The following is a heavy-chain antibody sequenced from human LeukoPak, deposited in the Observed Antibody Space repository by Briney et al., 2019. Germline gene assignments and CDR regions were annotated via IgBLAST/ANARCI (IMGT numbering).Heavy chain of an antibody. J-gene: IGHJ4*02. CDR3: AMICSTTDCLISA. V-gene: IGHV3-74*01. CDR1: GFTFSRYW. Sequence: GGSLRLSCAASGFTFSRYWMHWVRQAPGKGLVWVSRINSDGSYTSYADFVKGRFTISRDNAKNTVYLQMSSLRAEDTAVYYCAMICSTTDCLISAWGQGTLVTVSS. CDR2: INSDGSYT. D-gene: IGHD2-2*01.